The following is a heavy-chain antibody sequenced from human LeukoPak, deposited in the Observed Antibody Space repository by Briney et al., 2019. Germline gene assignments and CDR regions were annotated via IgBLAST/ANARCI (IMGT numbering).Heavy chain of an antibody. Sequence: PGGSLRLSCAASEFTFSDSWMHWVRQVPGEGLVWVSRVNSDGSHTTYADSVRGRFTISRDNAKNTLYLQMNSLRAEDTGVYYCTTSSDEVTPPFDPWGQGTLVTVSS. D-gene: IGHD2-21*02. J-gene: IGHJ5*02. CDR2: VNSDGSHT. V-gene: IGHV3-74*01. CDR3: TTSSDEVTPPFDP. CDR1: EFTFSDSW.